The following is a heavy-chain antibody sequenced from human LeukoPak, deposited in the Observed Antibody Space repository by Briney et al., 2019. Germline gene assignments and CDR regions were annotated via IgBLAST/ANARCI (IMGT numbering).Heavy chain of an antibody. V-gene: IGHV3-74*01. J-gene: IGHJ4*02. D-gene: IGHD6-19*01. CDR2: IHSDGTST. CDR1: GFSFTYDW. Sequence: GRSLRLSCAPSGFSFTYDWIHSVRQAPREGLVWVSRIHSDGTSTSYADFVKGRFTISRDNAKNTLYLKMTSLRAEDTAVYYCARGFASSGEDYWGQGTLVTVSS. CDR3: ARGFASSGEDY.